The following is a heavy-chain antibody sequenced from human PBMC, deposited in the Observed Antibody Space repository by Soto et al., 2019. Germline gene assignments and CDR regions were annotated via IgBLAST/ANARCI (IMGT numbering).Heavy chain of an antibody. CDR1: GFTFDDYA. CDR3: AKAKNWGELANYFDD. V-gene: IGHV3-9*01. CDR2: ISWNSGSI. Sequence: SLRLSCAASGFTFDDYAMHCVRQSPGKGLEWVSGISWNSGSIGYADSVKGRFTISRDNAKNSLYLQMNSLRAEDTALYYFAKAKNWGELANYFDDWGEGTLVTVSS. J-gene: IGHJ4*02. D-gene: IGHD1-26*01.